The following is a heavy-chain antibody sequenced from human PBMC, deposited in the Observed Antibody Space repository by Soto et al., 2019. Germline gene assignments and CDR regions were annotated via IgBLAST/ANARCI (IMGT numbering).Heavy chain of an antibody. J-gene: IGHJ6*02. D-gene: IGHD3-16*02. V-gene: IGHV1-8*01. CDR2: MNPNSGNT. CDR1: GYTFTSYD. Sequence: ASVKVSCKASGYTFTSYDINWVRQATGQGLEWMGWMNPNSGNTGYAQKFQGRVTMTRNTSISTAYMELSSLRSEDTAVYYCARDYNYDYVWGSYRFYHNGIDVWDQGTTVTVSS. CDR3: ARDYNYDYVWGSYRFYHNGIDV.